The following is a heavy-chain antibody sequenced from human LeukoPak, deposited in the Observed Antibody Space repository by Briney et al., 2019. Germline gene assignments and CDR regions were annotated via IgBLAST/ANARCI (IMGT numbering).Heavy chain of an antibody. CDR3: VSDSSGSLY. Sequence: PGGSLRLSCAASGFTFNDHYMGWFRQAPGKGLEWLGRIKTKAQSYTTEYAASVKGRFTLSRDDSKNSLFLQMNGLKTEDTAMYYCVSDSSGSLYWGQGTLVTVSS. CDR2: IKTKAQSYTT. CDR1: GFTFNDHY. V-gene: IGHV3-72*01. D-gene: IGHD6-19*01. J-gene: IGHJ4*02.